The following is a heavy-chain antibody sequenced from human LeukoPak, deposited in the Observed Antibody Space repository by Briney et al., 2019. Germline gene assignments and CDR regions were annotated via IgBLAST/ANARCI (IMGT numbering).Heavy chain of an antibody. CDR1: GFTFSTYW. J-gene: IGHJ4*02. Sequence: GGSLRLSCAASGFTFSTYWMTWVRQAPGKGLEWVANIKEDGSEKYYVDSVKGRFTISRDNAKKSLYLQMNSLRVEDTAIYYCARDFPDYWGQGILVTVSS. V-gene: IGHV3-7*01. CDR3: ARDFPDY. CDR2: IKEDGSEK.